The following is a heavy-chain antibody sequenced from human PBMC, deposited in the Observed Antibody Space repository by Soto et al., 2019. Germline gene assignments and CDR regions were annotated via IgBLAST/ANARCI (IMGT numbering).Heavy chain of an antibody. D-gene: IGHD6-13*01. J-gene: IGHJ4*02. Sequence: EVQLLESGGGLEQPGGSMRLSCAASGFTFSSYAMSWVRQAPGKGLEWVSAISGSGGSTYYADSVKSRLTIPRGNSKNTLYLQMNSLRADDTAVYYCAGGSSSPYYFDYWGQGTLVTVSS. CDR2: ISGSGGST. CDR3: AGGSSSPYYFDY. V-gene: IGHV3-23*01. CDR1: GFTFSSYA.